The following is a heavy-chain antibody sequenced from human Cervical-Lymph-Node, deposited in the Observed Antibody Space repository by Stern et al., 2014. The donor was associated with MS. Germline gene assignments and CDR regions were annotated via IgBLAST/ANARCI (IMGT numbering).Heavy chain of an antibody. CDR1: GYTFTNYY. CDR3: TRAVGGVGRE. CDR2: INPNGSVT. V-gene: IGHV1-46*01. Sequence: VQLVESGPEVKKPGASVMVSCQTSGYTFTNYYIHWVRQAPGQGLEWMGIINPNGSVTASAQKFQGRLTMTRDTSTTTVYMRLITLTSEDTAMYYCTRAVGGVGREWGQGTLVVVSS. D-gene: IGHD3-16*01. J-gene: IGHJ4*02.